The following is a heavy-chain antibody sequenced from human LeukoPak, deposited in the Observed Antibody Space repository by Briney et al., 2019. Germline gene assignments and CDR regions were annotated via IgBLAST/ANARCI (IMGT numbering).Heavy chain of an antibody. CDR3: ARVIAVAHFDY. Sequence: SETLSLTCAVYGGSFSGYYWNWIRQPPGKGLEWIGYIYYSGNTNYNPSLKSRVTISVDTSKNQFSLKLSSVTAADTAVYYCARVIAVAHFDYWGQGTLVTVSS. CDR2: IYYSGNT. V-gene: IGHV4-59*08. D-gene: IGHD6-19*01. J-gene: IGHJ4*02. CDR1: GGSFSGYY.